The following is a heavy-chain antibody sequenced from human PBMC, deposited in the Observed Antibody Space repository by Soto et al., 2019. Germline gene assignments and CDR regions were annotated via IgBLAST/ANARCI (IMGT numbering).Heavy chain of an antibody. CDR2: INSDGTDS. J-gene: IGHJ4*02. V-gene: IGHV3-43D*04. D-gene: IGHD3-22*01. Sequence: PGGSLRLSCAAAGLDFEDFAMRWVRQAPGKGLEGVSLINSDGTDSYYMDSVRGRFTISRDNGKNPLYLQMDRLRPEDTAFYFCAKALYDYDSSPLDHWGQGTLFTVSS. CDR1: GLDFEDFA. CDR3: AKALYDYDSSPLDH.